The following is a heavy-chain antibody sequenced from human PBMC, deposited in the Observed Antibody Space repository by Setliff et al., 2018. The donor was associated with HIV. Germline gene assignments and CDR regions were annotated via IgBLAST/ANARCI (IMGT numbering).Heavy chain of an antibody. CDR3: ARDEGFDSSGYYLGTFDY. CDR2: ISPSNGNT. V-gene: IGHV1-18*01. CDR1: GYTFSDYG. J-gene: IGHJ4*02. Sequence: GASVKVSCKTSGYTFSDYGMSWVRQAPGQGLTWMAWISPSNGNTEYAEGFQGRVLVTTDTSTRTAYMELRNLRHDDTALYYCARDEGFDSSGYYLGTFDYWGQGTLVTVSS. D-gene: IGHD3-22*01.